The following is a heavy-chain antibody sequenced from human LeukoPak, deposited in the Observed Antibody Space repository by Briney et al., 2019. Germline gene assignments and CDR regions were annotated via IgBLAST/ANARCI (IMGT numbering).Heavy chain of an antibody. J-gene: IGHJ4*02. CDR1: GFTFSSYW. V-gene: IGHV3-74*01. D-gene: IGHD2/OR15-2a*01. CDR2: INSDGSTT. CDR3: ARGRNYFPIDY. Sequence: GGSLRLSCAASGFTFSSYWMHWVRQAPGKGLVWVSRINSDGSTTSYADSVKGRFTISRDNSKNTLYLQMSSLRVEDTAIYYCARGRNYFPIDYWGQGTFVIVSS.